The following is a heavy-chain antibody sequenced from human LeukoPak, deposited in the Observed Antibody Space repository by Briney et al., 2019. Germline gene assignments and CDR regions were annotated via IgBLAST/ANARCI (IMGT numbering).Heavy chain of an antibody. CDR2: IWYDGSNY. D-gene: IGHD3-16*02. J-gene: IGHJ4*02. V-gene: IGHV3-33*01. CDR3: ARRYTFGGVIARCYFDY. Sequence: GGSLRLSCAASGFTFSSYGMHWVRQAPGKGLEWVAVIWYDGSNYYYADSVKGRFTISRDNSKNTLYLQMNSLRAEDTAVYYCARRYTFGGVIARCYFDYWGQGTLVTVSS. CDR1: GFTFSSYG.